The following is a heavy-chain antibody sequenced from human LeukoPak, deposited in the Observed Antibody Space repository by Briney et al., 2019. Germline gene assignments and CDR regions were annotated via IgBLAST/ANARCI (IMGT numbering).Heavy chain of an antibody. Sequence: SETLSLTCTVSGGSISSSSYYWGWIRQPPGKGLEWIGSIYYSGSTYYNPSLKSRVTISVDTSKNQFSLKLSSVTAADTAVYYCARLATYAFDIWGQGTMVTVSS. CDR3: ARLATYAFDI. CDR1: GGSISSSSYY. V-gene: IGHV4-39*07. J-gene: IGHJ3*02. CDR2: IYYSGST.